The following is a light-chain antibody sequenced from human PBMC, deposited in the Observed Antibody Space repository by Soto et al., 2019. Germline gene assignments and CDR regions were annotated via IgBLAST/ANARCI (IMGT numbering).Light chain of an antibody. J-gene: IGKJ3*01. CDR1: QGIRND. Sequence: AIQMTQSPSSLSASVGDRVTITCRASQGIRNDLGWYQQKPGKAPKLLIYSASSLPSGVPSRFSGSGSGIDFTLTISSLQPEDFATYYCLHDYEFPFTFGPGTRVDIK. V-gene: IGKV1-6*01. CDR2: SAS. CDR3: LHDYEFPFT.